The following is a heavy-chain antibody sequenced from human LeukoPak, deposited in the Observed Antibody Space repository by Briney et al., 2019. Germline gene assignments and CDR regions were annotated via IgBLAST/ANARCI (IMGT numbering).Heavy chain of an antibody. CDR2: ISAYNGNT. CDR3: ARGVVVIHGYYYYYMDV. V-gene: IGHV1-18*01. CDR1: GYTFTSYG. J-gene: IGHJ6*03. D-gene: IGHD3-22*01. Sequence: AASVKVSCKASGYTFTSYGISWVRQAPGQGLEWMGWISAYNGNTNYAQKLQGRVTMTTDTSTSTAYMELRSLRSDDTAVYYCARGVVVIHGYYYYYMDVWGKGTTVTVSS.